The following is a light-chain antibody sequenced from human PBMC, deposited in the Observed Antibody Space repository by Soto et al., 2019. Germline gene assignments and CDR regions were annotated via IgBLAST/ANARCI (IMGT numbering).Light chain of an antibody. J-gene: IGLJ2*01. Sequence: QSVLTQPTSASVTPGQRVTISCSGSRSNIGSNHVSWYQQLPGTAPKLLIYSNNQRPSGVPDRFSGSKSGTSASLAISGLRSEDEADYYCAAWDDSLSGPVFGGGTKLTVL. CDR3: AAWDDSLSGPV. V-gene: IGLV1-47*02. CDR2: SNN. CDR1: RSNIGSNH.